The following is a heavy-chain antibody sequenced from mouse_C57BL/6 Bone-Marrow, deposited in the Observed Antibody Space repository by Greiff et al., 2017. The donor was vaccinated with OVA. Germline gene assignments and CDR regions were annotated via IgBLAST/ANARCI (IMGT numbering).Heavy chain of an antibody. J-gene: IGHJ2*01. CDR3: ARGGAYGSSLYYFDY. CDR2: IDPSDSYT. Sequence: VQLQQPGAELVMPGASVKLSCKASGYTFTSYWMHWVKQRPGQGLEWIGEIDPSDSYTNYNQKFKGKSTLTVDNSSSTAYMQLSSLTSEDSAVYYCARGGAYGSSLYYFDYGGQGTTLTVSS. D-gene: IGHD1-1*01. V-gene: IGHV1-69*01. CDR1: GYTFTSYW.